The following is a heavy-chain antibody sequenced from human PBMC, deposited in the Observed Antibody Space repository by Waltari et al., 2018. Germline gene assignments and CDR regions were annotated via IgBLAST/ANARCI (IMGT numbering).Heavy chain of an antibody. D-gene: IGHD1-26*01. Sequence: QAPGQGLEWMGRINPNSGGTNYAQKFQGRVTMTRDTSISTAYMELSRLRSDDTAVYYCARKGREWELNFLDYWGQGTLVTVSS. J-gene: IGHJ4*02. V-gene: IGHV1-2*06. CDR2: INPNSGGT. CDR3: ARKGREWELNFLDY.